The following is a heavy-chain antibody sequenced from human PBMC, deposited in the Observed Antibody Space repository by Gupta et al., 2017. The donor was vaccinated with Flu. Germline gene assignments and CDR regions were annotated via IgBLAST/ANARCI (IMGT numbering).Heavy chain of an antibody. V-gene: IGHV4-34*13. J-gene: IGHJ5*02. CDR2: INHSGST. D-gene: IGHD3-3*01. Sequence: GWIRQPPGKALEWIEEINHSGSTNYTPSLLSRFTISVDTSKNHFSLSLTSVAAADKAVYYCARKAAITVFGVVITEWFDPWGQGTLVTVS. CDR3: ARKAAITVFGVVITEWFDP.